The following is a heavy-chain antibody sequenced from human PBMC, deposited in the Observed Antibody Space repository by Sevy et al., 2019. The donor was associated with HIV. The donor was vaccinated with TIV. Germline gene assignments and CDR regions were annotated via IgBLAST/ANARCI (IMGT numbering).Heavy chain of an antibody. D-gene: IGHD3-3*01. J-gene: IGHJ1*01. Sequence: GGSLRLSCAASGFTFSSYAMHWVRQAPGKGLEWVAVISYDGSNKYYADSVKGRFTISRDNSKNTLYLQMNSLRAEVTAVYYCARDSYDFWSGYYLNGEYFQHWGQGTLVTVSS. V-gene: IGHV3-30*04. CDR2: ISYDGSNK. CDR3: ARDSYDFWSGYYLNGEYFQH. CDR1: GFTFSSYA.